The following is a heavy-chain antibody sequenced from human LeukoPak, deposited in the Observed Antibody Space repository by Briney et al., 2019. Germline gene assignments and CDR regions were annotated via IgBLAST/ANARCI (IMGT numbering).Heavy chain of an antibody. J-gene: IGHJ4*02. CDR2: ISVDSNYL. CDR1: GFTFNTYS. CDR3: AKDQGDVTIFGVVIIAGGFDY. D-gene: IGHD3-3*01. Sequence: GGSLRLSCAASGFTFNTYSMNWVRQAPGKGLEWVSSISVDSNYLYYVDSLRRRFTVSRDNTKNSLYLQMNSLRAEDTAVYYCAKDQGDVTIFGVVIIAGGFDYWGQGTLVTVSS. V-gene: IGHV3-21*04.